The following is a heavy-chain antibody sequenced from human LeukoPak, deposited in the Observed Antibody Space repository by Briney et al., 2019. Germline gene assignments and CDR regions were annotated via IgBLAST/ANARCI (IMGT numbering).Heavy chain of an antibody. CDR1: GYTFTSYD. CDR2: MNPNSGNT. CDR3: ARRSGPYSSSWFEY. V-gene: IGHV1-8*01. J-gene: IGHJ5*01. Sequence: ASVKVSCKASGYTFTSYDIKWVRQATGQGLEWMGWMNPNSGNTGYAQKFQGRVTMTRNTSISTAYMELSSLRSEDTAVYYCARRSGPYSSSWFEYWGQGTLVTVSS. D-gene: IGHD6-13*01.